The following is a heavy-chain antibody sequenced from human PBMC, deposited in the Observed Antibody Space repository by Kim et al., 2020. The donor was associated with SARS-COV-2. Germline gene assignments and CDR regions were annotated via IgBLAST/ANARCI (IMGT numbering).Heavy chain of an antibody. Sequence: GSLRLSCAASGFTFSSYGMHWVRQAPGKGLEWVAVISYDGSNKYYADSVKGRFTISRDNSKNTLYLQMNSLRAEDTAVYYCAKGGGNVVVRSGSYYMGDYWGQGTLVTVSS. CDR2: ISYDGSNK. D-gene: IGHD3-10*02. V-gene: IGHV3-30*18. CDR1: GFTFSSYG. J-gene: IGHJ4*02. CDR3: AKGGGNVVVRSGSYYMGDY.